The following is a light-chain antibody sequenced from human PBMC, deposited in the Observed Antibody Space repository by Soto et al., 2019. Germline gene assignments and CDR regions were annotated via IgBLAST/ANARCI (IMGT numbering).Light chain of an antibody. J-gene: IGKJ4*01. Sequence: DIQMTQSPSTLSASVGDRVTMTCRASQSISRWLAWYQQKPGTDPKILIYDASNLESGVPSRFSGSGSGTEFTLTIRSLQHDEFATYYCQQYASYSPLTFGGGTKVDIK. CDR2: DAS. CDR1: QSISRW. V-gene: IGKV1-5*01. CDR3: QQYASYSPLT.